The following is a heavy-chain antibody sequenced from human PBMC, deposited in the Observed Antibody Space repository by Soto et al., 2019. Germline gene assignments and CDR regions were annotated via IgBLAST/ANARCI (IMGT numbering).Heavy chain of an antibody. V-gene: IGHV4-59*08. J-gene: IGHJ4*02. CDR3: ARRYGYYYYY. CDR2: IYYSGST. CDR1: GGSISRYY. Sequence: SEALSLTCTVSGGSISRYYWSWIRQPPGKGLEWIGYIYYSGSTNYNPSLKSRVTISVDTSKNQLSLKLSSVTAADTAVYYCARRYGYYYYYWGQGTLLTVSS. D-gene: IGHD4-17*01.